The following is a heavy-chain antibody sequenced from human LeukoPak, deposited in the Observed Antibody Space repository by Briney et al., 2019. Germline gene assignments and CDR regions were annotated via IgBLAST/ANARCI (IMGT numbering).Heavy chain of an antibody. J-gene: IGHJ6*02. CDR3: ARQSSSWSYGMDV. V-gene: IGHV5-51*01. D-gene: IGHD6-13*01. CDR1: GYSFTSYW. CDR2: IYPGDSDT. Sequence: GESLKISCKGSGYSFTSYWIGWVRQMPGKGLEWMGIIYPGDSDTRYSPSLQGQVTISADKSISTAYLQWSSLKASDTAMYYCARQSSSWSYGMDVWGQGTTVTVS.